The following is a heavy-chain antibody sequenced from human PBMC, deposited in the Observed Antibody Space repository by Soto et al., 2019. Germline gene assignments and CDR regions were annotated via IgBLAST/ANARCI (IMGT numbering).Heavy chain of an antibody. D-gene: IGHD2-21*02. Sequence: QVQLVQSGAEVKKPGSSAKVSCKASGGTFSSYTISWVRQAPGQGLEWMGRIIPIVGITKYAQKFQGRVTITADKSTSTAYMELSSLRSEDTAVYYCARDDGLAYCGGDCYSWGQGTLVTVSS. CDR2: IIPIVGIT. CDR1: GGTFSSYT. J-gene: IGHJ4*02. CDR3: ARDDGLAYCGGDCYS. V-gene: IGHV1-69*02.